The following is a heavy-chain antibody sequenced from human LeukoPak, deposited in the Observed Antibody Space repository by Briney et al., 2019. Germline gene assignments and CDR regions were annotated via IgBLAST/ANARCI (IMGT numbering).Heavy chain of an antibody. CDR3: ARRPRQWLVRSPSDYYGMDV. CDR2: INPNSGGT. D-gene: IGHD6-19*01. J-gene: IGHJ6*02. Sequence: GASVKVSCKASGYTFTGYYMHWVRQAPGQGLEWMGWINPNSGGTNYAQKFQGRVTMTRDTSISTAYMELSRLRSDDTAVYYCARRPRQWLVRSPSDYYGMDVWGQGTTVTVSS. V-gene: IGHV1-2*02. CDR1: GYTFTGYY.